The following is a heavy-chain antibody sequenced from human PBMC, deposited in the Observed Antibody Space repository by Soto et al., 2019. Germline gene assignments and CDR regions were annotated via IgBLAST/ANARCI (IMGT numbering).Heavy chain of an antibody. Sequence: ASVKVSCKASGYTFTSYAMHWVRQAPGQRLEWMGWINAGSGNTKYSQKLQGRVTITRDTSASTAYMELSSLRSEDTAAYYCAREGPIVVVVAAPGAALDVWGKGTTVTVSS. D-gene: IGHD2-15*01. V-gene: IGHV1-3*01. CDR2: INAGSGNT. CDR3: AREGPIVVVVAAPGAALDV. CDR1: GYTFTSYA. J-gene: IGHJ6*04.